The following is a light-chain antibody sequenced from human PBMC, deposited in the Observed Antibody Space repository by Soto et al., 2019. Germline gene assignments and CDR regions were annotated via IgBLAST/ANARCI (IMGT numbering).Light chain of an antibody. Sequence: ILMTQSPATVSVSPGESATLSCRASQNIYYNVAWYQQRPGQAPRLLIYRAATRATGVPARFSGSGSGTEFTLTISILQPADFTVYSCLQYHNLWAFGQGTKVEI. V-gene: IGKV3-15*01. J-gene: IGKJ1*01. CDR3: LQYHNLWA. CDR1: QNIYYN. CDR2: RAA.